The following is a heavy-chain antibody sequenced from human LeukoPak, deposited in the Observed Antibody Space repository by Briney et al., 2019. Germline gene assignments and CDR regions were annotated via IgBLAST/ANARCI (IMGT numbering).Heavy chain of an antibody. CDR3: ARCHPHWFDP. CDR1: GYSISRGYY. V-gene: IGHV4-38-2*02. D-gene: IGHD5/OR15-5a*01. J-gene: IGHJ5*02. CDR2: IYQSGGT. Sequence: SETLSLTCTVSGYSISRGYYWGWIRQPPGKGLEWIGSIYQSGGTCYNPSLKSRVTISVDTSKNQFSLKLSSVTAADTAVYYCARCHPHWFDPWGQGTLVTVSS.